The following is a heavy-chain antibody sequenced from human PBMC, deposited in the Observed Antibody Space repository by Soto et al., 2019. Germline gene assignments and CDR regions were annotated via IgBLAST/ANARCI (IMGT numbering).Heavy chain of an antibody. CDR3: ARVPARSGTKYYFDY. J-gene: IGHJ4*02. Sequence: GGSLRLSCAASGFTFSSYAIHWVRQAPGKGLEWVAVISYDGSNKYYADSVKGRFTISRDNSKNTLYLQMNSLRAEDTAVYYCARVPARSGTKYYFDYWGQGTLVTVSS. V-gene: IGHV3-30-3*01. CDR1: GFTFSSYA. CDR2: ISYDGSNK. D-gene: IGHD3-3*01.